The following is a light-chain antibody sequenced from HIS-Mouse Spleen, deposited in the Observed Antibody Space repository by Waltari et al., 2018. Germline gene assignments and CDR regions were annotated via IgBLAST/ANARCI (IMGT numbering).Light chain of an antibody. J-gene: IGLJ2*01. CDR1: ALPNKY. CDR2: EDS. V-gene: IGLV3-10*01. Sequence: SYELTQPPSVSVSPGQTARITCSGDALPNKYAYWYQQKSGQAPVLVIYEDSKRPSGIPERFSGSSSGTMATLTISGAQVEDEADYYCYSTDSSGNHRVFGGGTKLNVL. CDR3: YSTDSSGNHRV.